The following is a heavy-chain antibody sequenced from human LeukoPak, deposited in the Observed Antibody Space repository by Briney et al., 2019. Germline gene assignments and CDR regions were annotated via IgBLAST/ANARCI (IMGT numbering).Heavy chain of an antibody. CDR1: GGSISSGSYY. CDR2: IYTSGST. J-gene: IGHJ4*02. D-gene: IGHD3-9*01. V-gene: IGHV4-61*02. CDR3: ARAPVSYDILTGHYFDY. Sequence: SQTLSLTCTVSGGSISSGSYYWSWIRQPAGKGLEWIGRIYTSGSTNYNPSLKSRVTISVDTSKNQFSLKLSSVTAADTAVYYCARAPVSYDILTGHYFDYWGQGTLVTVSS.